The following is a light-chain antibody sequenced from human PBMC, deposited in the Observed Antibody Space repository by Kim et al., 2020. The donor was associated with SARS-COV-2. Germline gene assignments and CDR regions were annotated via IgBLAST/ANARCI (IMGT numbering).Light chain of an antibody. J-gene: IGKJ4*01. CDR2: ASS. CDR3: QKYSSGPPT. CDR1: QGISNF. V-gene: IGKV1-27*01. Sequence: SASVGDSVTITCRASQGISNFLAWYQQQPGTVPYLLFYASSTLQSGVPSRFSGSGSGTVFTITISSLQPEDVATYYCQKYSSGPPTFGGGTKLEI.